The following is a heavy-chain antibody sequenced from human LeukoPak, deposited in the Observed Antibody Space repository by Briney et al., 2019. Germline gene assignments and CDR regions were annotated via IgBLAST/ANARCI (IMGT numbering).Heavy chain of an antibody. J-gene: IGHJ4*02. CDR1: GGSISSSNR. CDR2: SDNSGST. V-gene: IGHV4-4*02. CDR3: ARGSTSRIRKGFDY. D-gene: IGHD5/OR15-5a*01. Sequence: PAGTLTLTCAVSGGSISSSNRWRGVRPPRGEGVEWIGESDNSGSTNYNPSLKSRVTISGDKSKNQFSLKLSSVTAADTAVYYCARGSTSRIRKGFDYWGQGTLVTVSS.